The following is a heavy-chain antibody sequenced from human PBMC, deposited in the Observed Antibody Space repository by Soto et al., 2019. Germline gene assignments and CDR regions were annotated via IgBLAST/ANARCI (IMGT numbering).Heavy chain of an antibody. J-gene: IGHJ4*02. CDR2: ISGSGGST. CDR3: AKFVLGSEYGPGIDY. Sequence: GGPLRLSCAASGFTFSSYAMSWVRQAPGKGLEWVSAISGSGGSTYYADSVKGRFTISRDNSKNTLYLQMNSLRAEDTAVYYCAKFVLGSEYGPGIDYWGQGTLVTVSS. V-gene: IGHV3-23*01. CDR1: GFTFSSYA. D-gene: IGHD4-17*01.